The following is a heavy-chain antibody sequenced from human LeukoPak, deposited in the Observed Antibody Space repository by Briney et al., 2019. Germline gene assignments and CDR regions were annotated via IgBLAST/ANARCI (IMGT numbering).Heavy chain of an antibody. CDR1: GGSISSYY. CDR3: ARVVKEGRYHYYYYMDV. Sequence: PSETLSLTCTVSGGSISSYYWSWIRQPAGKGLEWIGRIYTSGSTNYNPSLKSRVTMSVDTSKNQFSLKLSSVTAADTAVYYCARVVKEGRYHYYYYMDVWGKGTTVTVSS. J-gene: IGHJ6*03. V-gene: IGHV4-4*07. CDR2: IYTSGST.